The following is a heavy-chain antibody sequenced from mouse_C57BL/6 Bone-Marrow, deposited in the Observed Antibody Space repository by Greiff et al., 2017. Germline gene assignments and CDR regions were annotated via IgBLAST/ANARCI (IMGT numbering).Heavy chain of an antibody. D-gene: IGHD1-1*01. Sequence: VQRVESGPELVKPGASVKISCKASGYAFSSSWMNWVKQRPGKGLEWIGRIYPGDGDTNYNGKFKGKATLTADKSSSTAYMQLSSLTSEDSAVYFCARSEYYGFYAMDYWGQGTSVTVSS. J-gene: IGHJ4*01. CDR3: ARSEYYGFYAMDY. V-gene: IGHV1-82*01. CDR1: GYAFSSSW. CDR2: IYPGDGDT.